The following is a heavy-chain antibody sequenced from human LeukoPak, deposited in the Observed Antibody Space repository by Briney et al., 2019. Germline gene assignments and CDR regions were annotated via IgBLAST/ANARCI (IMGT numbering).Heavy chain of an antibody. D-gene: IGHD3-3*01. V-gene: IGHV3-74*01. Sequence: GGSLRLSCAASGFTFSSYWMHWVRQAPGKGLVWVSRINSHGSSTSYADSVKGRFTISRDNAKNTLYLQMNSLRAEDTAVYYCARDRGYDFWSGYYNPYYFDYWGQGTLVTVSS. CDR2: INSHGSST. J-gene: IGHJ4*02. CDR3: ARDRGYDFWSGYYNPYYFDY. CDR1: GFTFSSYW.